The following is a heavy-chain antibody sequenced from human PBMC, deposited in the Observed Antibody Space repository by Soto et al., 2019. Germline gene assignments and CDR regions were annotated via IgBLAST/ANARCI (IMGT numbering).Heavy chain of an antibody. CDR1: GGSISSYY. CDR2: IYYRGST. D-gene: IGHD3-3*01. Sequence: QVQLQESGPGLVKPSETLSLTCTVSGGSISSYYWSWIRQPPGKGLEWIGYIYYRGSTNYNPSLKSRVTISVDTSKNQFSLKLSSVTAADTAVYYCARQLRITIFGVVESYYYYYMDVWGKGTTVTVSS. CDR3: ARQLRITIFGVVESYYYYYMDV. J-gene: IGHJ6*03. V-gene: IGHV4-59*08.